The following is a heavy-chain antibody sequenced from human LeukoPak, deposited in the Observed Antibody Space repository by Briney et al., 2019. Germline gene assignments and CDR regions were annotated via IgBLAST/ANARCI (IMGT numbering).Heavy chain of an antibody. CDR2: IMIGGDGK. CDR1: GFTFNNYA. J-gene: IGHJ4*02. V-gene: IGHV3-23*01. Sequence: GGSLRLSCAGSGFTFNNYAMSWVRRAPRKGLEWVSTIMIGGDGKHYADSVKGRFTISRDRSESTLFLQMDDLRAGDTAVYYCVRAAPQNCYPSSCSLFDKWGQGTLVTVSS. D-gene: IGHD2-2*01. CDR3: VRAAPQNCYPSSCSLFDK.